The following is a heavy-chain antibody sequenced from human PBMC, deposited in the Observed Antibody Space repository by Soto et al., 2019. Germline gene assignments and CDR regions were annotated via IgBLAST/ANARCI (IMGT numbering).Heavy chain of an antibody. CDR3: ARGLIKIVGGAFDX. CDR2: ISSDESNE. J-gene: IGHJ3*02. D-gene: IGHD3-16*01. Sequence: GGSLRLSCAASGFTFSSSVVHWVRQAPGKGLEWVSFISSDESNEDYAYSVKGRFSISIDNSKNTLYLQMSSLRADDTAVYYCARGLIKIVGGAFDXWGQGTMVTVS. V-gene: IGHV3-33*01. CDR1: GFTFSSSV.